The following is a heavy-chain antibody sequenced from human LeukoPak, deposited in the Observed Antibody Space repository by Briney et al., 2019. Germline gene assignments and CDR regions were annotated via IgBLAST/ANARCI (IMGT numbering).Heavy chain of an antibody. CDR1: GFTFRASG. D-gene: IGHD5-12*01. V-gene: IGHV3-48*04. Sequence: GGSLRLSCVVSGFTFRASGLNWVRQAPGKGLEWVSYIGISGGTIYYADSVEGRFTISRDNAKNSLYLQMNSLRAEDTAVYYCARGMGGYGGYDYWGQGTLVTVSS. CDR2: IGISGGTI. J-gene: IGHJ4*02. CDR3: ARGMGGYGGYDY.